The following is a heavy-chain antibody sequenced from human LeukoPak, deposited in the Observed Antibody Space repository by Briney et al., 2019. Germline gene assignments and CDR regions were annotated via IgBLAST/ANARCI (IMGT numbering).Heavy chain of an antibody. CDR2: ISYDGSNK. Sequence: PGRSLRLSCAASGFTFSSYAMHWVRQAPGKGLEWVAVISYDGSNKYYADSVKGRFTIPRDNSKNTLYLQMNSLRAEDTAVYYCAREDNFVATIKGYFDYWGQGTLVTVSS. D-gene: IGHD5-12*01. V-gene: IGHV3-30*04. CDR1: GFTFSSYA. J-gene: IGHJ4*02. CDR3: AREDNFVATIKGYFDY.